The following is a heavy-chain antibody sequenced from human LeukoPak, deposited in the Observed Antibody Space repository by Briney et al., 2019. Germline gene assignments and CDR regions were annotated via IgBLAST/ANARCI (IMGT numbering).Heavy chain of an antibody. CDR2: MYYSGST. CDR1: GGSISPYY. Sequence: PSETLSLTCTVSGGSISPYYWNWIRQPPGKGLEWIGYMYYSGSTNYNPSLKSRVTMSVDTSKNQFSLKLSSVTAADTAVYYCAAWSGWKWYFDYWGQGTLVTVSS. CDR3: AAWSGWKWYFDY. V-gene: IGHV4-59*08. D-gene: IGHD3-3*01. J-gene: IGHJ4*02.